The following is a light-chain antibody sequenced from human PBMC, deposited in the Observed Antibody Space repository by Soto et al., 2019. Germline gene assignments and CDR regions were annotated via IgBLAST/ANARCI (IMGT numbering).Light chain of an antibody. CDR3: TTWDDSLNGPV. V-gene: IGLV1-44*01. CDR1: STNIGHNS. CDR2: SNN. Sequence: QSVLIQPPSASGTPGQRVTISCSGSSTNIGHNSVNWYQQLPGTAPKLLFFSNNQRPSGVPDRFSGSKSGTSASLAISGLQSEDEADYYCTTWDDSLNGPVFGGGTKLTVL. J-gene: IGLJ2*01.